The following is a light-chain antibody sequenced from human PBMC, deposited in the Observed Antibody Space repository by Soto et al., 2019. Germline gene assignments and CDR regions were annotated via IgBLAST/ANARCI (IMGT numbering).Light chain of an antibody. CDR1: QSVSGY. CDR2: DAS. V-gene: IGKV3-11*01. CDR3: QQRSNRPYLT. J-gene: IGKJ4*01. Sequence: EIVLTQSPDTLSLSPGERATLSCRASQSVSGYLGWYQQKPGQAPRLLIYDASNRAYGVPARFRGSGSGTNFTLPIASLEPDDFAVYYCQQRSNRPYLTFGGGTRV.